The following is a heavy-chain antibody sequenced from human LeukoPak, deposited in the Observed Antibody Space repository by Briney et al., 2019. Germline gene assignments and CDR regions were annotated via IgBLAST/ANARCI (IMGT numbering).Heavy chain of an antibody. CDR3: ASRRSGWPNDAFDI. J-gene: IGHJ3*02. D-gene: IGHD6-19*01. V-gene: IGHV3-11*04. Sequence: KPGGSLRLSCAASGFTFSDYYMSWIRQAPGKGLEWVSYISSSGSTIYYADSVKGRFSISRDNAENSVYLQMDSLRAEDTAVYYCASRRSGWPNDAFDIWGQGTMVTVSS. CDR2: ISSSGSTI. CDR1: GFTFSDYY.